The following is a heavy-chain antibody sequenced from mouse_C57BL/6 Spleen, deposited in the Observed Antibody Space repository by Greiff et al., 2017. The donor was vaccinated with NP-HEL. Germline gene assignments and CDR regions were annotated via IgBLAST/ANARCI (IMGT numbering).Heavy chain of an antibody. Sequence: QVHVKQSGAELAKPGASVKLSCKASGYTFTSYWMHWVKQRPGQGLEWIGYINPSSGYTKYNQKFKDKATLTADKSYSTAYMQLSSLTYEDSAVYYCARPTTTVVADVWGTGTTVTVSS. D-gene: IGHD1-1*01. CDR1: GYTFTSYW. CDR3: ARPTTTVVADV. V-gene: IGHV1-7*01. CDR2: INPSSGYT. J-gene: IGHJ1*03.